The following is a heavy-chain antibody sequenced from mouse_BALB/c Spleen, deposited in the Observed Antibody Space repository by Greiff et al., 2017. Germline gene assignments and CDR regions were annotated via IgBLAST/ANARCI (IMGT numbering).Heavy chain of an antibody. CDR1: GYSFTGYN. J-gene: IGHJ4*01. V-gene: IGHV1-39*01. Sequence: VHVKQSGPELEKPGASVKISCKASGYSFTGYNMNWVKQSNGKSLEWIGNIDPYYGGTSYNQKFKGKATLTVDKSSSTAYMQLKSLTSEDSAVYYCARAGDYSYAMDYWGQGTSVTVSS. CDR2: IDPYYGGT. CDR3: ARAGDYSYAMDY. D-gene: IGHD1-1*01.